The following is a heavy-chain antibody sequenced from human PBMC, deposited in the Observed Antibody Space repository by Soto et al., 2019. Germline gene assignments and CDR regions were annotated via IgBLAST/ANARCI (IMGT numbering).Heavy chain of an antibody. J-gene: IGHJ4*02. V-gene: IGHV3-30*18. D-gene: IGHD6-19*01. CDR3: AKRAVAGTVLSYYFDY. CDR2: ISYDGSNK. CDR1: GFTFSNYD. Sequence: GGSLRLSCAASGFTFSNYDLRWVRQAPGKGLEWVAVISYDGSNKYYADSVKGRFTISRDNSKNTLYLQMNSLRAEDTAVYYCAKRAVAGTVLSYYFDYWGQGTLVTVSS.